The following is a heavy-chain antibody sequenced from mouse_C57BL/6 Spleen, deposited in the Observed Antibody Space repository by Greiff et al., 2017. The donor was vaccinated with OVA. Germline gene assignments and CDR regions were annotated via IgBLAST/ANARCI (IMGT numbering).Heavy chain of an antibody. Sequence: VQLQQSGAELVMPGASVKLSCKASGYTFTSYWMHWVKQRPGQGLEWIGEIDPSDSYTNYNQKFKGKSTLTVDKSSSTAYMQLSSLTSEDSAVYYCARGGNYDLAYWGQGTLVTVSA. CDR2: IDPSDSYT. D-gene: IGHD2-4*01. V-gene: IGHV1-69*01. CDR1: GYTFTSYW. CDR3: ARGGNYDLAY. J-gene: IGHJ3*01.